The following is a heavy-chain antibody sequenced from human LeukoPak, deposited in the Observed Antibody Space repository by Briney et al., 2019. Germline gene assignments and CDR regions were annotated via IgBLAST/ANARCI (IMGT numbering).Heavy chain of an antibody. CDR2: ISGSGGST. CDR3: AKASYYYDSSPGY. J-gene: IGHJ4*02. V-gene: IGHV3-23*01. D-gene: IGHD3-22*01. CDR1: GFTFSSYA. Sequence: GRSLRLSCAASGFTFSSYAMSWVRQAPGKGLEWVSAISGSGGSTYYADSVKGRFTISRDNSKNTLYLQMNSLRAEDTAVYYCAKASYYYDSSPGYWGQGTLVTVSS.